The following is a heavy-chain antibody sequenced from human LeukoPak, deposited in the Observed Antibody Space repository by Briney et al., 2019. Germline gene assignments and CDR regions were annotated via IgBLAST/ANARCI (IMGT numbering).Heavy chain of an antibody. D-gene: IGHD4-17*01. CDR2: ISGSGGST. Sequence: GGSLRLSCAASGFTFSSYAMSWVRQAPGKGLEWVSAISGSGGSTYYADSVKGRLTISRDNSKNTLYLQMNSLRAEDTAVYYCAKDLSAAVTTYYFDYWGQGTLVTVSS. CDR3: AKDLSAAVTTYYFDY. V-gene: IGHV3-23*01. CDR1: GFTFSSYA. J-gene: IGHJ4*02.